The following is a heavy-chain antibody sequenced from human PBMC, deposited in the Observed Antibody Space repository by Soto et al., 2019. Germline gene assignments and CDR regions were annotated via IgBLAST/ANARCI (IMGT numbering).Heavy chain of an antibody. D-gene: IGHD3-9*01. CDR2: INHSGST. CDR3: ARMDYDILTGPNWFDP. Sequence: SETLSLTCAVYGGSFSGYYWSWIRQPPGKGLEWIGEINHSGSTNYNPSLKSRVTISVDTSKNQFSLKLSSVTAADTAVYYCARMDYDILTGPNWFDPWGQGTLVTVSS. V-gene: IGHV4-34*01. J-gene: IGHJ5*02. CDR1: GGSFSGYY.